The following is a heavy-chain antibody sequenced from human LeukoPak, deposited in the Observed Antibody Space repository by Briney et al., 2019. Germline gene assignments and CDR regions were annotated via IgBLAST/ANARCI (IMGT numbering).Heavy chain of an antibody. D-gene: IGHD2-21*02. CDR1: GFTFSSYS. CDR2: ISSSDNTV. Sequence: PGGSLRLSCAASGFTFSSYSMNWVRQAPGKGLEWVSYISSSDNTVNYADSVKGRFTISRDNAKNSLYLQMNCLRAEDTAAYYCARRLPYYGMDVWGQGTTVTVSS. J-gene: IGHJ6*02. V-gene: IGHV3-48*04. CDR3: ARRLPYYGMDV.